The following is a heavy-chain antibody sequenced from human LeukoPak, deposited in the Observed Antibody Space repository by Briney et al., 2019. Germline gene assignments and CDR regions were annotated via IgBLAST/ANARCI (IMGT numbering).Heavy chain of an antibody. J-gene: IGHJ4*02. CDR2: TSRDGGIE. D-gene: IGHD1-26*01. Sequence: PGGSLRLSCAASGFTFSTFAMHWVRQAPGKGLDWVAITSRDGGIEHYADSVKGRFTIFRDNSKSTVYLQMNSLRAEDTAVYHCARGSGRFDYWGQGTLVTVSS. CDR1: GFTFSTFA. V-gene: IGHV3-30-3*01. CDR3: ARGSGRFDY.